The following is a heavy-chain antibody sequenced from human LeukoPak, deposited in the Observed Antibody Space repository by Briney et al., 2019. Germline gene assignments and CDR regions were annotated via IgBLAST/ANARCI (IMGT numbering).Heavy chain of an antibody. CDR1: GGTFSSYA. CDR2: IIPIFGTA. V-gene: IGHV1-69*05. CDR3: ASRYCSGGSCYFNRLYYMDV. J-gene: IGHJ6*03. D-gene: IGHD2-15*01. Sequence: SVKVSCKTSGGTFSSYAISWVRRAPGQGLEWMGGIIPIFGTANYAQKFQGRVTITTDESTRTAYMELTSLRSEDTAVYYCASRYCSGGSCYFNRLYYMDVWGKGTTVTVSS.